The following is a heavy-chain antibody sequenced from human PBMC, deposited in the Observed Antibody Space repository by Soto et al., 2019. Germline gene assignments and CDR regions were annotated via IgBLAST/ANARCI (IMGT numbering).Heavy chain of an antibody. CDR1: GGSISSGGDY. CDR3: ASGGTRAYFHH. J-gene: IGHJ1*01. Sequence: QVQLQESGPVLVKPSQTLSLTCTVSGGSISSGGDYWSWIRQHPGKGLEWIGSVYDSGSTYYNPSRRSRVTISVDASKNQLSLKLASVTAADTAMYYCASGGTRAYFHHWGQGTLVTVSS. CDR2: VYDSGST. V-gene: IGHV4-31*03. D-gene: IGHD1-1*01.